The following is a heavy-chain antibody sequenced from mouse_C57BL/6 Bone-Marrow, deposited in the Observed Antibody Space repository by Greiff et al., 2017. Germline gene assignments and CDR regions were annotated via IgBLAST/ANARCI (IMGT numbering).Heavy chain of an antibody. CDR2: INPYNGGT. CDR3: ARCSNYRYFDYFDY. CDR1: GYTFTDYY. J-gene: IGHJ2*01. Sequence: VQLQQSGPVLVKPGASVKMSCKASGYTFTDYYMNWVKQSHGKSLEWIGVINPYNGGTSYNQKFKGKATLTVDKYSSTAYMELNSLTSEDSAVYYCARCSNYRYFDYFDYWGQGTTLTVSS. V-gene: IGHV1-19*01. D-gene: IGHD2-5*01.